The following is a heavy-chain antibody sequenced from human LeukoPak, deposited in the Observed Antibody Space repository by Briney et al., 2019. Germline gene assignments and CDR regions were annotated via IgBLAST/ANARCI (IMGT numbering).Heavy chain of an antibody. V-gene: IGHV1-2*02. CDR3: ARDLPGDGHNSAYDV. CDR1: RYTFTDYY. J-gene: IGHJ3*01. D-gene: IGHD5-24*01. CDR2: IFPSSGGT. Sequence: VASVKVSCKASRYTFTDYYIHWVRQAPGQGLEWMGWIFPSSGGTKYAQKFQGRATMTRDTSINTAYMELSSLTSDDTAVYYCARDLPGDGHNSAYDVWGQGTKVTVSS.